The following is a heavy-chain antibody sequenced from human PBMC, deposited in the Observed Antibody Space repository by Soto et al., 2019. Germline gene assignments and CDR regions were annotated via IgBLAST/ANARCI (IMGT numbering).Heavy chain of an antibody. J-gene: IGHJ4*02. D-gene: IGHD6-19*01. CDR1: GFIFSNYP. CDR3: ARRDSSGWYSLDY. CDR2: VSPSGSNT. V-gene: IGHV3-23*01. Sequence: GGSLRLSCAVSGFIFSNYPMSWVRQAPGKGLEWVSSVSPSGSNTYYADSVKGRFTMSRDNSDNRLHLQMNSLRAEDTAVYFCARRDSSGWYSLDYWGQGTLVTVSS.